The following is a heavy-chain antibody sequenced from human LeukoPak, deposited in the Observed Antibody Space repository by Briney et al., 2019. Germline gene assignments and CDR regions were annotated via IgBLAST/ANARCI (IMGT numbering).Heavy chain of an antibody. D-gene: IGHD2-2*02. CDR3: ARVAAEVVGVPGAIGFGWLRRDYYYMDV. Sequence: ASVKVSCKASGYTFTSYYMHWVRQAPGEGLEWMGIINPSGGSTSYAQKFQGRVTMTRDMSTSTVYMEVSSLRSEDTAVYYCARVAAEVVGVPGAIGFGWLRRDYYYMDVWGKGTTVTVSS. CDR1: GYTFTSYY. J-gene: IGHJ6*03. V-gene: IGHV1-46*01. CDR2: INPSGGST.